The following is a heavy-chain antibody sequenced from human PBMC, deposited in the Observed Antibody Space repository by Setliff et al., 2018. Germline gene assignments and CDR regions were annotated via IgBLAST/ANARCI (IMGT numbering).Heavy chain of an antibody. V-gene: IGHV1-18*01. D-gene: IGHD2-15*01. CDR3: ALSSLSLCSGGNCPNAFDV. CDR1: GYTYTNYG. Sequence: ASVKVSCKASGYTYTNYGITWVRQAPGQGLEWMGWINNYSFKTNYPQKFLGRVTMTTDTSTSTAYMELKSLRSDDTAVYFCALSSLSLCSGGNCPNAFDVWGQGTMVTVSS. CDR2: INNYSFKT. J-gene: IGHJ3*01.